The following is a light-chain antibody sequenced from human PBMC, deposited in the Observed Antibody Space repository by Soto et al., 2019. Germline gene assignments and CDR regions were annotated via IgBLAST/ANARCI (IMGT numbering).Light chain of an antibody. J-gene: IGKJ1*01. V-gene: IGKV3-20*01. CDR2: GAS. Sequence: EIVLTQSPGTLSLSPGERATLSCRASQSVSSSYLAWYQQKPGQAPRLLIYGASSRATGIPDRFSGSGSGTDFTLTISRLEPADFAVYYCQQYGSSPWWTFGQGTKVEI. CDR3: QQYGSSPWWT. CDR1: QSVSSSY.